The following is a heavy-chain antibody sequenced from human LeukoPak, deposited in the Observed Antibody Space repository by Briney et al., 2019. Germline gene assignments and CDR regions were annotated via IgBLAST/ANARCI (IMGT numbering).Heavy chain of an antibody. D-gene: IGHD2-15*01. CDR3: ARAVYCSGGSCYPGDWFDP. Sequence: PSETLSLTCTVSGGSISGSYWSWIRQPAGKGLEWIGRIYTSGNTNYNPSLKSRVTMSVDTSKNQFSLKLRSVTAADTAVYYCARAVYCSGGSCYPGDWFDPWGQGTLVTVSS. CDR2: IYTSGNT. CDR1: GGSISGSY. V-gene: IGHV4-4*07. J-gene: IGHJ5*02.